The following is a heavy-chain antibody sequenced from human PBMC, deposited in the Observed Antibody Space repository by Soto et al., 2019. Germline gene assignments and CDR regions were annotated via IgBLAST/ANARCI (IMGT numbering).Heavy chain of an antibody. Sequence: SETLSLTCAVYGGFLSESYWTWIRQPPGKVLEWIGEINHVGGTNYNPSLKSLVTMSVDTSQNQFSLRLISVTAADTAMYFCVRIRYQLPSSVLWLDPWGQGTPVTVSS. CDR3: VRIRYQLPSSVLWLDP. V-gene: IGHV4-34*01. J-gene: IGHJ5*02. CDR1: GGFLSESY. D-gene: IGHD3-16*01. CDR2: INHVGGT.